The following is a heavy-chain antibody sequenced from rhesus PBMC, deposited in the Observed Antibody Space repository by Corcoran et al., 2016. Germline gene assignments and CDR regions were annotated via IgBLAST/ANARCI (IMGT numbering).Heavy chain of an antibody. V-gene: IGHV4-127*01. CDR3: AGGLAGTTDY. CDR1: GYSISSGSG. CDR2: FGGSSGSS. J-gene: IGHJ4*01. Sequence: QVQLQESGPGLVKPSETLSLTCAVSGYSISSGSGWRWIRRPPGKGLEWIGDFGGSSGSSSYNPSLKGRVTISKDTSKNQFSLELSSVTAADTAVYYCAGGLAGTTDYWGQGVLVTVSS. D-gene: IGHD1-14*01.